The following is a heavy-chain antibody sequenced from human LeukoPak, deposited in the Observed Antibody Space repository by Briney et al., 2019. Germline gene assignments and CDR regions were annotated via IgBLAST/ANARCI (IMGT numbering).Heavy chain of an antibody. J-gene: IGHJ4*02. CDR1: GFIFGDYA. D-gene: IGHD3-3*01. V-gene: IGHV3-23*01. CDR3: ARGHFGVVLDY. CDR2: IRATSGIT. Sequence: GGSLRLSCAASGFIFGDYAMSWVRQAPGKGLEGVSDIRATSGITFYADSVKSRFTISRDNAKNTLYLQMNSLRAEDTAVYYCARGHFGVVLDYWGQGTLVTVSS.